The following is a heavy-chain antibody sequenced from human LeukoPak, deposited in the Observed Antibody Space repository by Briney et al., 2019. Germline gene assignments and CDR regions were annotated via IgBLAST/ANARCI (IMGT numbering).Heavy chain of an antibody. D-gene: IGHD3-22*01. CDR3: TTVRSYYSNGD. J-gene: IGHJ1*01. V-gene: IGHV3-15*01. Sequence: GGSLRLSCVAPGFFFNNAWMTWVRQAPGKGLEWVGRIKSAAAGGTIDYAVPVKGRFTISRDDSKSTIYLQMNSLKTEDTAVYYCTTVRSYYSNGDWGQGTLVTVSS. CDR1: GFFFNNAW. CDR2: IKSAAAGGTI.